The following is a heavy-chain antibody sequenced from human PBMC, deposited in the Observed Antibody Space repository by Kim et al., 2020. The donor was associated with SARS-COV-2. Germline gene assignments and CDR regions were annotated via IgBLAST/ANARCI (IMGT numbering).Heavy chain of an antibody. CDR3: ATGARSQYSSWYLEGLFDY. CDR2: FDPEDGET. Sequence: ASVKASCKVSGYTLTELSMHWVRQAPGKGLEWMGGFDPEDGETIYAQKFQGRVTMTEDTSTDTAYMELSSLSSEDTAVYYCATGARSQYSSWYLEGLFDYWGQGTLVTVSS. J-gene: IGHJ4*02. V-gene: IGHV1-24*01. CDR1: GYTLTELS. D-gene: IGHD6-13*01.